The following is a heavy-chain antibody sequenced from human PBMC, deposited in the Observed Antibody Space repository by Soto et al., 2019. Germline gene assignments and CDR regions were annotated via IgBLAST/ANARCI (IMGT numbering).Heavy chain of an antibody. CDR2: INHSGST. Sequence: QVQLQQWGAGLLKPSETLSLTCAVSGGSFSGYYWIWIRQPPATGLEWIGEINHSGSTNYNPYLKSRVTISVDRSKNQFSLKLSSVTAADTAVYYCAITRALVRGVYGMDVWGQGTTVTVSS. V-gene: IGHV4-34*01. CDR3: AITRALVRGVYGMDV. D-gene: IGHD3-10*01. J-gene: IGHJ6*02. CDR1: GGSFSGYY.